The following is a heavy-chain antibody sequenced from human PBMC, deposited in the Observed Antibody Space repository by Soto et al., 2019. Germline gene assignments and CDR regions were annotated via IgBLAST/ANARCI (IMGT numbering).Heavy chain of an antibody. D-gene: IGHD2-8*01. J-gene: IGHJ5*02. Sequence: SQTPSLTCAISGVSVSSNSAAWNWSRQSPSRGLEWLGRTFYRSKRYNDYALSVKRRISSNPDTSKNQFSQQLNSETPEDTAVDYCAKERGPNPPENWFDPWGQGTLVTVSS. V-gene: IGHV6-1*01. CDR3: AKERGPNPPENWFDP. CDR1: GVSVSSNSAA. CDR2: TFYRSKRYN.